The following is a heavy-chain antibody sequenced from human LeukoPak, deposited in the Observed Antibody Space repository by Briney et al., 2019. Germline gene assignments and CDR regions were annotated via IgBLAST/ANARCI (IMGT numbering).Heavy chain of an antibody. J-gene: IGHJ4*02. CDR2: IYHSGST. V-gene: IGHV4-4*02. D-gene: IGHD5-24*01. CDR1: GDSISCPKR. CDR3: ARWQDGYNYRGLDY. Sequence: SETLSLTCVVSGDSISCPKRWSWVRQPPGKGLEWIGEIYHSGSTNYNPSLKSRVTISVDKSKSQFSLKLSSVTAADTAVYYCARWQDGYNYRGLDYWGQGTLVIVSS.